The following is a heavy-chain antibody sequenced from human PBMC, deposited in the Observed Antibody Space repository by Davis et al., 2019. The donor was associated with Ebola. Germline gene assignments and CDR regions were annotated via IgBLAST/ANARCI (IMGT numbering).Heavy chain of an antibody. CDR3: ARIYSGYDSPSLNYGMDV. V-gene: IGHV1-46*01. Sequence: ASVKVSCKASGYTFTSYYMHWVRQAPGQGLEWMGIINPSGGSTSYAQKFQGRVTMTRNTSISTAYMELSSLRSEDTAVYYCARIYSGYDSPSLNYGMDVWGQGTTVTVSS. CDR2: INPSGGST. D-gene: IGHD5-12*01. J-gene: IGHJ6*02. CDR1: GYTFTSYY.